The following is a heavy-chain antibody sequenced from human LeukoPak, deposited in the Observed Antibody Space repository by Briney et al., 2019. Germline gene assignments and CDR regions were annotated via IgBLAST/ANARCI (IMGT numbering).Heavy chain of an antibody. D-gene: IGHD6-19*01. J-gene: IGHJ4*01. CDR3: ARADYTSAWYGGGGYFFKY. CDR1: GASMGTNS. V-gene: IGHV4-59*01. Sequence: SETLSLTCSVSGASMGTNSWTWIRQPLGKGLEWIGYIYHTGSTIHNPSLKSRVTISVDTSKNQFSLNLTSVTGADTAVYSCARADYTSAWYGGGGYFFKYWGHGLVVTVSS. CDR2: IYHTGST.